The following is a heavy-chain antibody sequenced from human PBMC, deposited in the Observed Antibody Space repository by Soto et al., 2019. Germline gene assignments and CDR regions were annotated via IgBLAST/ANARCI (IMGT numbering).Heavy chain of an antibody. CDR3: AREVERGYSYGYLEY. CDR1: GYSFTSYY. CDR2: INPSGGST. Sequence: QVHLVQSGAEVKKPGASVKVSCKASGYSFTSYYMHWERQAPGQGLEWMGIINPSGGSTSYAQKFQGRVTMTRDTSTSTVYMELSSLRSEDTAVYYCAREVERGYSYGYLEYWGQGTLVTVSS. D-gene: IGHD5-18*01. J-gene: IGHJ4*02. V-gene: IGHV1-46*01.